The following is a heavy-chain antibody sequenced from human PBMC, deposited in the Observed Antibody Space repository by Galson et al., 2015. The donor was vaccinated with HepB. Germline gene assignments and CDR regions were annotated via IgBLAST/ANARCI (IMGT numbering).Heavy chain of an antibody. Sequence: LSLTCAVSRGSIRSGGYSWSWIRQPPGKGLEWTGYIYHSGSTYYNPSLKSRVTISVDRSKNQFSLKLSSVTAADTAVYYCARTYYDFSGRIQYFDYWGQGTLVTVSS. D-gene: IGHD3-3*01. V-gene: IGHV4-30-2*01. CDR1: RGSIRSGGYS. CDR2: IYHSGST. J-gene: IGHJ4*02. CDR3: ARTYYDFSGRIQYFDY.